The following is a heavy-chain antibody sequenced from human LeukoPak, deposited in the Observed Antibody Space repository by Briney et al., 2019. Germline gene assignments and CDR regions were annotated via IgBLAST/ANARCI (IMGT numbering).Heavy chain of an antibody. CDR2: INHSGST. CDR3: ARLPTIYGSGSYWGFDY. D-gene: IGHD3-10*01. CDR1: GGSFSGYY. J-gene: IGHJ4*02. Sequence: SETLSLTCAVYGGSFSGYYWSWIRQPPGKGLEWIGEINHSGSTNYNPSLKRRVTISVDTSKTQFSLKLSSVTAADTAVYYCARLPTIYGSGSYWGFDYWGQGTLVTVSS. V-gene: IGHV4-34*01.